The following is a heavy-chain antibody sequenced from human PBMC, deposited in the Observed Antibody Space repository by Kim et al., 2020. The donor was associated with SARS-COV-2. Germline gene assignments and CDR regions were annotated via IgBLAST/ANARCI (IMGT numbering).Heavy chain of an antibody. CDR3: ARTSRSTVVTHFDY. V-gene: IGHV4-31*02. Sequence: NPSLKSGVTMSVDTSKNQFSLKLSSVTAADTAVYYCARTSRSTVVTHFDYWGQGTLVTVSS. J-gene: IGHJ4*02. D-gene: IGHD4-17*01.